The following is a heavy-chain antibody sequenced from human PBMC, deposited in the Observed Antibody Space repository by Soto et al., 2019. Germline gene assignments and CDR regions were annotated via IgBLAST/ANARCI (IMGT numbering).Heavy chain of an antibody. J-gene: IGHJ5*02. CDR1: GGTFSSYA. CDR2: IIPIFGTA. V-gene: IGHV1-69*13. CDR3: ARVHTLDPVDWFDP. Sequence: ASVKVSCKASGGTFSSYAISWVRQAPGQGLEWTGGIIPIFGTANYAQKFQGRATITADESTSTAYMELSSLRSEDTAVYYCARVHTLDPVDWFDPWGQGTLVTVSS. D-gene: IGHD2-2*02.